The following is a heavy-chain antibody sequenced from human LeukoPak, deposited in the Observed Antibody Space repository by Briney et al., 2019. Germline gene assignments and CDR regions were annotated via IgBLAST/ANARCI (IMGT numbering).Heavy chain of an antibody. Sequence: ATVKVSCKASGGTFSSYAISWVRQAPGQGLEWMGGIIPIFGTANYAQKFQGRVTITADESTSTAYMELSSLRSEDTAVYYCARAGTIFGVVIHFDYWGRGTLVTVSS. CDR3: ARAGTIFGVVIHFDY. CDR1: GGTFSSYA. V-gene: IGHV1-69*13. J-gene: IGHJ4*02. D-gene: IGHD3-3*01. CDR2: IIPIFGTA.